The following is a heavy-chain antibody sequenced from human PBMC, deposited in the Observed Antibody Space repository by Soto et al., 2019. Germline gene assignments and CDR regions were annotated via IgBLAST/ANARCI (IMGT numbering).Heavy chain of an antibody. D-gene: IGHD3-3*01. J-gene: IGHJ3*02. CDR2: ISAYIGNT. Sequence: QVQLVQSGAEVKNPGASVKVSCKASGYTFTGYGISWVRQAPGQGLEGMGWISAYIGNTNYAQKLQGRVTMTTDTSTSTAYMELRSLRSDDTAVYYCARGGRYYDFSGGNAFDIWGQGTMVTVSS. CDR3: ARGGRYYDFSGGNAFDI. V-gene: IGHV1-18*01. CDR1: GYTFTGYG.